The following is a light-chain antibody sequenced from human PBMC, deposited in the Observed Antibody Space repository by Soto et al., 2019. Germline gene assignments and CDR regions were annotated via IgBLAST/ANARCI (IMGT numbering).Light chain of an antibody. J-gene: IGKJ1*01. CDR1: QSVSSSY. CDR2: GAS. CDR3: QQYGSSLL. Sequence: EIVLTQSPGTLSLSPGERATLSCRASQSVSSSYLAWYQQKPGQAPRLLIYGASSRATGIPDRFSGSGSGTDFTLTISRLEPEDFAVYYCQQYGSSLLFGQGPKVEIK. V-gene: IGKV3-20*01.